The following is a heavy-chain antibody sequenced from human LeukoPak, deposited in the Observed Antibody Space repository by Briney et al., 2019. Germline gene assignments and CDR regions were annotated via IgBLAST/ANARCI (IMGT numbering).Heavy chain of an antibody. V-gene: IGHV1-46*01. CDR1: GYTFTSYY. CDR2: INPSGGST. J-gene: IGHJ4*02. Sequence: ASVKVSCKASGYTFTSYYMHWVRQAPGQGLEWMGIINPSGGSTSYAQKFQGRVTMTRGMSTSTVYMELSSLRSEDTAVYYCARGSRTTIVGATFPYYWGQGTLVTVSS. D-gene: IGHD1-26*01. CDR3: ARGSRTTIVGATFPYY.